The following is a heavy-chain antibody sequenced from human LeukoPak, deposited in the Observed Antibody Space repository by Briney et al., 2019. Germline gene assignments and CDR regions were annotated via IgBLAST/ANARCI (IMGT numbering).Heavy chain of an antibody. V-gene: IGHV3-20*04. J-gene: IGHJ4*02. D-gene: IGHD3-3*01. CDR1: GFTFDEYG. CDR3: VKDSNYDFWSGYYKGFDN. Sequence: PGRSLRLSCAASGFTSGFTFDEYGKNWVRQVPGKGLEWVSGITRDSGRTGYADSVQGRFTISRDNSRNCLHLQMNSLRVEDTAFYYCVKDSNYDFWSGYYKGFDNWGQGTLVTVSS. CDR2: ITRDSGRT.